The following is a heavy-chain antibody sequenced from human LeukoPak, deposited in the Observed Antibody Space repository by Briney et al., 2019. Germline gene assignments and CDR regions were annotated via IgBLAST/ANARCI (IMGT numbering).Heavy chain of an antibody. CDR1: GGSISSSSYY. CDR3: ARRADSSGWQDY. CDR2: IYYSGST. D-gene: IGHD6-19*01. J-gene: IGHJ4*02. Sequence: PSETLSLTCTVSGGSISSSSYYWGWIRQPPGKGLEWIGSIYYSGSTYYNPSLKSRLTISVDTSKNQFSLKLSSVTAADTAVYYCARRADSSGWQDYWGQGTLVTVSS. V-gene: IGHV4-39*01.